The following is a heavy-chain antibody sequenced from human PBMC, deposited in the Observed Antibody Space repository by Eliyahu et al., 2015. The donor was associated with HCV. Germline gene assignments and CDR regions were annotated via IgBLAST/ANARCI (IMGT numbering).Heavy chain of an antibody. J-gene: IGHJ4*02. CDR1: GYTFTGYY. CDR3: ARPVVPAAIVEVRVGLYDY. Sequence: QVQLVQSGAEVKKPGASVKVSCKASGYTFTGYYMHWVRQAPGQGLEWMGWINPNSGGTNYAQKFQGRVTMTRDTSISTAYMELSRLRSDDTAVYYCARPVVPAAIVEVRVGLYDYWGQGTLVTVSS. D-gene: IGHD2-2*01. V-gene: IGHV1-2*02. CDR2: INPNSGGT.